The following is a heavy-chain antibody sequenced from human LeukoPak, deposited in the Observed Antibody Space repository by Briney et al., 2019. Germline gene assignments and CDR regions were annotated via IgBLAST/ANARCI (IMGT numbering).Heavy chain of an antibody. V-gene: IGHV4-59*08. J-gene: IGHJ4*02. CDR2: IYYSGST. CDR3: AGRDGYNPPDY. CDR1: GGSISSYY. D-gene: IGHD5-24*01. Sequence: SETLSLTCTVSGGSISSYYWSWIRQPPGKGPEWIGYIYYSGSTNYNPSLKSRVTISVDTSKNQFSLKLSSVTAADTAVYYCAGRDGYNPPDYWGQGTLVTVSS.